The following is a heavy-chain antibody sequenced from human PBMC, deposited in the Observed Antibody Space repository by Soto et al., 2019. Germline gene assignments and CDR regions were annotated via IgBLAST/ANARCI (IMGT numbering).Heavy chain of an antibody. CDR2: TYHSGGA. Sequence: QLQLQESGSGLVKPSQTLSLTCVVSGDSISSGGYSWNWIRQPPGKALEWIGHTYHSGGALYNPSLDSRVTISVDKSKNHFSLRLTSVTAADTAVYYCAGDSRSGYYFDKWGQGTLVTVSS. D-gene: IGHD3-22*01. CDR1: GDSISSGGYS. J-gene: IGHJ4*02. V-gene: IGHV4-30-2*01. CDR3: AGDSRSGYYFDK.